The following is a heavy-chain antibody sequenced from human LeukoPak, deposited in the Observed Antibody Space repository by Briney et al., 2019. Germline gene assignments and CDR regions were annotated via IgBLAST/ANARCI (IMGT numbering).Heavy chain of an antibody. J-gene: IGHJ4*02. CDR1: GYTFTGYY. Sequence: ASVKVSCRASGYTFTGYYMHWVRQAPGQGLEWMGWINPNSGGTNYAQKFQGRVTMTRDTSISTAYMELSRLRSDDTGVYYCARGCSGGSCYFVYWGQGTLVTVSS. D-gene: IGHD2-15*01. V-gene: IGHV1-2*02. CDR2: INPNSGGT. CDR3: ARGCSGGSCYFVY.